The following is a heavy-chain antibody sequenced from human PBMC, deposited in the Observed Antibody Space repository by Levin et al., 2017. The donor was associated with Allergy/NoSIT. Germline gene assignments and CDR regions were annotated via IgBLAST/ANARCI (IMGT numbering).Heavy chain of an antibody. CDR2: ISYDGSNK. Sequence: GESLKISCAASGFTFSSYGMHWVRQAPGKGLEWVAVISYDGSNKYYADSVKGRFTISRDNSKNTLYLQMNSLRAEDTAVYYCAKGIVLMGYGMDVWGQGTTVTVSS. CDR1: GFTFSSYG. D-gene: IGHD2-8*01. J-gene: IGHJ6*02. CDR3: AKGIVLMGYGMDV. V-gene: IGHV3-30*18.